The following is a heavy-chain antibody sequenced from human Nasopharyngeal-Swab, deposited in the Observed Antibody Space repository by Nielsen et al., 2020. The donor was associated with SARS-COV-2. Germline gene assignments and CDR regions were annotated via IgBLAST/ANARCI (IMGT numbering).Heavy chain of an antibody. Sequence: GGSLRLSCAASGFTFSSYGMHWVRQAPGKGLEWAAVISYDGSNKYYADSVKGRFTISRDNSKNTLYLQMNSLRAEDTAVYYCAKDEGCSGGSCYYLYPYNWFDPWGQGTLVTVSS. V-gene: IGHV3-30*18. J-gene: IGHJ5*02. CDR2: ISYDGSNK. CDR3: AKDEGCSGGSCYYLYPYNWFDP. D-gene: IGHD2-15*01. CDR1: GFTFSSYG.